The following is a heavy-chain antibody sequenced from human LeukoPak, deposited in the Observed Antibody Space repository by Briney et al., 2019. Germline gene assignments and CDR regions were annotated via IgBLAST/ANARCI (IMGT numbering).Heavy chain of an antibody. J-gene: IGHJ4*02. CDR1: GYTFTGYY. V-gene: IGHV1-2*02. D-gene: IGHD6-13*01. Sequence: GASVKVSCKASGYTFTGYYMHWVRQAPGQGLEWMGWINPNSGGTNYAQKFQGRVTMTRDTSISTAYMELSRLRSDDTAVYYCARARMIRIAAAGTGYWGQGTLVTVSS. CDR3: ARARMIRIAAAGTGY. CDR2: INPNSGGT.